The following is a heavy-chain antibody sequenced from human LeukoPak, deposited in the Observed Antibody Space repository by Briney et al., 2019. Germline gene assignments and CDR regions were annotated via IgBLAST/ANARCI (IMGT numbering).Heavy chain of an antibody. CDR3: AKAITYSGSYCFDY. CDR1: GFTFDNYA. Sequence: TGGSLRLSCAASGFTFDNYAMHWVRQAPGKGLEWVSSISWNSGKIDCADSVKGRFTISRDNAKNSLYLQMNSLRAEDTALYYCAKAITYSGSYCFDYWGQGTLVTVSS. CDR2: ISWNSGKI. D-gene: IGHD1-26*01. V-gene: IGHV3-9*01. J-gene: IGHJ4*02.